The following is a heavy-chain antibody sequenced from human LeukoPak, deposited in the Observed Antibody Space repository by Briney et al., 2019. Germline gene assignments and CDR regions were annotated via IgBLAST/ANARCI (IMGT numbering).Heavy chain of an antibody. D-gene: IGHD3-10*01. CDR2: IHPKSGDT. J-gene: IGHJ6*03. Sequence: ASVKVSCQASGYIFTAYYIHWVRQTPGQGLEWMRWIHPKSGDTKFPQRFQGRVTLTSDTTVNTIYMELSGLRSDDTATYYCARDTWFGNYYLDVWGSGTTVTVSS. CDR1: GYIFTAYY. CDR3: ARDTWFGNYYLDV. V-gene: IGHV1-2*02.